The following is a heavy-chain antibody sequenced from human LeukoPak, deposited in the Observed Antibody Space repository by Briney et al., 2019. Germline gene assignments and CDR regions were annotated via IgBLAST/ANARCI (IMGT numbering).Heavy chain of an antibody. CDR3: AGAPETGH. CDR2: INDGGRT. CDR1: GFTVSNNY. Sequence: GGSLRLSCAASGFTVSNNYMTWVRQAPGKGLESVSVINDGGRTFYADSVKGRFTISRDNTKNTLYLQMSSLRAEDAAVHYCAGAPETGHWGQGTLVTVSS. V-gene: IGHV3-66*01. D-gene: IGHD5-24*01. J-gene: IGHJ4*02.